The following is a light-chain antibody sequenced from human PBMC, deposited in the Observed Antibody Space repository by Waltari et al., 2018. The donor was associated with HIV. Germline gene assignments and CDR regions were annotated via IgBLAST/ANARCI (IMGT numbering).Light chain of an antibody. CDR1: QDISRL. J-gene: IGKJ5*01. CDR2: TAS. Sequence: DIQLTQSPSFLSASIGDRVTITCRASQDISRLLAWYQQKPGKPPKLLIYTASTLQSGVPSRFSGSGSGTEFTLTISSPEPEDFATYFCQHLKTYPITFGQGTRLDIE. CDR3: QHLKTYPIT. V-gene: IGKV1-9*01.